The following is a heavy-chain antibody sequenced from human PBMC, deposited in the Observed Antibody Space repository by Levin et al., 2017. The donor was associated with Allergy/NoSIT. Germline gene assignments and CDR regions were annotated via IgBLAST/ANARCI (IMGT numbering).Heavy chain of an antibody. CDR3: ARGAKGNYDY. CDR1: GFTFSSYA. CDR2: ISYDGSNK. J-gene: IGHJ4*02. V-gene: IGHV3-30-3*01. Sequence: GGSLRLSCAASGFTFSSYAMHWVRQAPGKGLEWVAVISYDGSNKYYADSVKGRFTISRDNSKNTLYLQMNSLRADDTAVYYCARGAKGNYDYWGQGTLVTVSS.